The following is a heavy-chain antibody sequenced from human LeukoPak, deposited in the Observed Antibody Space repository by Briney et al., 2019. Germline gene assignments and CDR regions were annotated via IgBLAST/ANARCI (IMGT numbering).Heavy chain of an antibody. V-gene: IGHV3-15*01. D-gene: IGHD4-17*01. CDR3: TTGPDYGDYKYYSYFGMDV. Sequence: PGGSLRLSCAASEFSFNNAWMSWVRQAPGKGLEWVGRIKRKSDGGTTDYAAPVKGRFTITRDDSRNTLYLQMNSLKTEDTAMYYCTTGPDYGDYKYYSYFGMDVCGQGTTVTVSS. CDR1: EFSFNNAW. CDR2: IKRKSDGGTT. J-gene: IGHJ6*02.